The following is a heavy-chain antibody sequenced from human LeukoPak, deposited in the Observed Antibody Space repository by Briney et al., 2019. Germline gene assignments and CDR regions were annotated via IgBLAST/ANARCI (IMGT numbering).Heavy chain of an antibody. CDR1: GYTFTGYY. CDR2: INPNSGGT. D-gene: IGHD3-22*01. J-gene: IGHJ4*02. V-gene: IGHV1-2*02. Sequence: ASVKVSYKASGYTFTGYYMHWVRQAPGQGLEWMGWINPNSGGTNYAQKFQGRVTMTRDTSISTAYMELSRLRSDDTAVYYCARVRISYYDSSGPLDYWGQGTLVTVSS. CDR3: ARVRISYYDSSGPLDY.